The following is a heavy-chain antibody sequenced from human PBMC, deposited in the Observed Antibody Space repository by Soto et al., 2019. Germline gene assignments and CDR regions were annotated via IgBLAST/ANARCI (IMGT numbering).Heavy chain of an antibody. J-gene: IGHJ3*02. CDR1: GGSFIGYY. V-gene: IGHV4-34*01. Sequence: SETLSLTCAVYGGSFIGYYWSWILQPPGKGLEWIGEINHSGSTNYNPSLKSRVTISVDTSKNQFSLKLSSVTAADTAVYYCASRGGSIVAKGVWITFGGVIANDAFDIWGQGTMVTVSS. CDR3: ASRGGSIVAKGVWITFGGVIANDAFDI. CDR2: INHSGST. D-gene: IGHD3-16*02.